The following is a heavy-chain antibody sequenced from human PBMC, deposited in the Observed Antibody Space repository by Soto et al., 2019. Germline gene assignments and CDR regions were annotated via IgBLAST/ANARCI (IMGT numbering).Heavy chain of an antibody. CDR3: AKGWGPGGIVVDY. CDR2: MYSSGSP. J-gene: IGHJ4*02. Sequence: PSETLSLTCTVSGDSISSSSDYWGWIRQPPGKGLEWIGYMYSSGSPYYNPSLKSRVTISVDTSKNQFSVNLTSVTADDTAVYYCAKGWGPGGIVVDYWGQGALVTVSS. CDR1: GDSISSSSDY. D-gene: IGHD3-22*01. V-gene: IGHV4-39*07.